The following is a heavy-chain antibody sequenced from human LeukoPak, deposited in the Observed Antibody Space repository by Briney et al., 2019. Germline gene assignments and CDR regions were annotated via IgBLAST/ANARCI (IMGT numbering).Heavy chain of an antibody. Sequence: SVTVSFKASGYTFTSYDINWVRQAAGQGHEWMGWMNANSGNTGYAQKFQGRGTITRNRAISTAYMEVRSLRSEDTAVYYCASPAVDTAMGDAFDIWGQGTMVTVSS. CDR3: ASPAVDTAMGDAFDI. CDR2: MNANSGNT. J-gene: IGHJ3*02. V-gene: IGHV1-8*01. CDR1: GYTFTSYD. D-gene: IGHD5-18*01.